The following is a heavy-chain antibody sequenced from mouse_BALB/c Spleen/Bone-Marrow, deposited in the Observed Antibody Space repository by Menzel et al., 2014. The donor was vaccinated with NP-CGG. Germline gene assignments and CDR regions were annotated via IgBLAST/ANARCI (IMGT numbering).Heavy chain of an antibody. CDR3: ARGRFAY. CDR2: INPSTGYT. J-gene: IGHJ3*01. Sequence: VQLQQSGAELAKPGASVKMSCKASGYTFTSYWMPWVKLLSGQFLAFLGYINPSTGYTEYNQKFKDKATLTADKSSSTAYMQLSSLTSEDSAVYFCARGRFAYWGQGTLVTVSA. V-gene: IGHV1-7*01. CDR1: GYTFTSYW.